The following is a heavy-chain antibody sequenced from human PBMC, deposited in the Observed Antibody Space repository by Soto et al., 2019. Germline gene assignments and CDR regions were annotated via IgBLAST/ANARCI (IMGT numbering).Heavy chain of an antibody. CDR2: MSASGGTS. D-gene: IGHD5-12*01. Sequence: EVELLESGGGLIHPGESLRLSCAASGFSFSSYAMIWVRQAPGKGLEWVSVMSASGGTSYFADSVKGRFSMSRDNSKNIFYLEMNSLRAEDTAIYFCEKGSIQYSASIDYWGQGTLVSVSS. CDR1: GFSFSSYA. J-gene: IGHJ4*02. CDR3: EKGSIQYSASIDY. V-gene: IGHV3-23*01.